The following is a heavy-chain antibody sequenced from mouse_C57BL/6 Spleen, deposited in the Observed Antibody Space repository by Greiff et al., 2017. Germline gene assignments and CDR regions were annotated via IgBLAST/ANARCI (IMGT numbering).Heavy chain of an antibody. Sequence: EVQLQQSGPGLAKPSQTLSLTCSVTGYSITSDYWNWIRQFPGNKLEYIGYISYSGSTYYNPSLKSRISITRDTSKNQYYLQLKSVTTEDTATYYCARGGRSHDWYFDVWGTGTTVTVSS. J-gene: IGHJ1*03. CDR2: ISYSGST. V-gene: IGHV3-8*01. D-gene: IGHD1-1*01. CDR3: ARGGRSHDWYFDV. CDR1: GYSITSDY.